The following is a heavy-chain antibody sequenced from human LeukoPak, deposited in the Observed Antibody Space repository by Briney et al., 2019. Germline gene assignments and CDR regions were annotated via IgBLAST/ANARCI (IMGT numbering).Heavy chain of an antibody. CDR1: GFTFSSYA. CDR2: ISGSDGST. Sequence: GGSLRLSCAASGFTFSSYAMSWVRQAPGKGLEWVSGISGSDGSTNYADSVKGRFTISRDTSKNTVSLQMNSLRAEDTAVYYCAGDKTTGGWYEFDYWGQGTLVTVSS. CDR3: AGDKTTGGWYEFDY. J-gene: IGHJ4*02. D-gene: IGHD6-19*01. V-gene: IGHV3-23*01.